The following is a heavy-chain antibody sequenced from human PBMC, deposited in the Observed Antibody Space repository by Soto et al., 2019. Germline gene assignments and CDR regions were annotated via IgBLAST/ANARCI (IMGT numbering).Heavy chain of an antibody. Sequence: GGSLRLSCAAAGFRFNDYYMTWIRQAPGKGLEWVSYISSGSSTIYYAHSVKGRFTISRDNAKNSLYLQMSSLRAEDTAVYYCATSSGALAASFPYYFDYWGQGTLVTVSS. D-gene: IGHD6-25*01. CDR1: GFRFNDYY. CDR3: ATSSGALAASFPYYFDY. V-gene: IGHV3-11*01. J-gene: IGHJ4*02. CDR2: ISSGSSTI.